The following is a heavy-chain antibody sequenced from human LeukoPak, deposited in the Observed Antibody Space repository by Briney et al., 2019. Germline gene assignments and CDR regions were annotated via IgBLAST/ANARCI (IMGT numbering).Heavy chain of an antibody. Sequence: PGGSLRLSCAASGFTLSSYWMHWVRQAPGKGLVWVSRMNSDGSSTTYADSVKGRFTISREIAKNSLYLQMNSLRDGDTAVYYCVRASRGWYYFDYWGQGTLVTVSS. CDR3: VRASRGWYYFDY. J-gene: IGHJ4*02. CDR2: MNSDGSST. CDR1: GFTLSSYW. V-gene: IGHV3-74*01. D-gene: IGHD6-19*01.